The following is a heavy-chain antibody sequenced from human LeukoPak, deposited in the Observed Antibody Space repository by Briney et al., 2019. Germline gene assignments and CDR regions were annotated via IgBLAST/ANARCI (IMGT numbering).Heavy chain of an antibody. Sequence: GGSLRLSCAASGFTVSSNYMSWVRQAPGKGLEWVSVIYSGGSTYYADSVKGRFTISRDNSKNTLYLQMNSLRAEDTAVYYCARRIAAAGTWKYYYYYMDVWGKGTTVTISS. CDR2: IYSGGST. J-gene: IGHJ6*03. CDR3: ARRIAAAGTWKYYYYYMDV. D-gene: IGHD6-13*01. V-gene: IGHV3-53*01. CDR1: GFTVSSNY.